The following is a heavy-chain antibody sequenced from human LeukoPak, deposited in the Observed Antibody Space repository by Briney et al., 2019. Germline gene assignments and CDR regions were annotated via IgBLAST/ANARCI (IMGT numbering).Heavy chain of an antibody. J-gene: IGHJ4*02. CDR1: SGSFSGYY. CDR3: AARGEYSGSGTR. D-gene: IGHD3-10*01. V-gene: IGHV4-34*01. Sequence: PSETLSLTCAVYSGSFSGYYWSWIRQAPGKGLEWIGEINHSGSTNYNPSLRTRVTISVDTSKNQFSLKLTSLTVADTAMYYCAARGEYSGSGTRWGQGALVTVSS. CDR2: INHSGST.